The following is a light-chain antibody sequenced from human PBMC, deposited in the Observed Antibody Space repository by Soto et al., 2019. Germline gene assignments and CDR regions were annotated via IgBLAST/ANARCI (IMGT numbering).Light chain of an antibody. Sequence: EIVLTQSPATLSLSPGERATLSCRASQSVGSYLAWYQQKPGQAPRLLIYDASNRATGIPARFSGSGSGTDFTLTISSLEPEDFAVYYCQQRSNWPPTWTFGQGTKVEI. CDR3: QQRSNWPPTWT. CDR1: QSVGSY. V-gene: IGKV3-11*01. J-gene: IGKJ1*01. CDR2: DAS.